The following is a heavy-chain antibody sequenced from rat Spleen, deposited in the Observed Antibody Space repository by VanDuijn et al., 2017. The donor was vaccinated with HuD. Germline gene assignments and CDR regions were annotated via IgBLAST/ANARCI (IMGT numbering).Heavy chain of an antibody. CDR2: ISTSGART. J-gene: IGHJ1*01. D-gene: IGHD1-7*01. CDR3: ERQGMHTMGMNYYWYFDF. V-gene: IGHV5-25*01. Sequence: EVQLVESGGGLVQPGRSMTLSCAASGFTFSNYYMAWVRQAPKKGLEWIATISTSGARTYYPDSVKGRFTISSDNAKSSLYLQMNILKSVNTATYFCERQGMHTMGMNYYWYFDFWDPGIMVTVSS. CDR1: GFTFSNYY.